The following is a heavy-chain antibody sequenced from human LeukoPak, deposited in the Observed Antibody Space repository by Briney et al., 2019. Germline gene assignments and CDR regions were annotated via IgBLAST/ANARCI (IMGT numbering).Heavy chain of an antibody. Sequence: GGSLRLSCVASGFTFSRHAMHWVRQAPVKGLEYVSAILSDGGTTYYANSVKGRFTISRDNSKNTLHLQMGSLRLEDMAVYYCARHRSGTYYDAFDIWGQGTMVTVSS. CDR3: ARHRSGTYYDAFDI. D-gene: IGHD3-10*01. J-gene: IGHJ3*02. V-gene: IGHV3-64*01. CDR1: GFTFSRHA. CDR2: ILSDGGTT.